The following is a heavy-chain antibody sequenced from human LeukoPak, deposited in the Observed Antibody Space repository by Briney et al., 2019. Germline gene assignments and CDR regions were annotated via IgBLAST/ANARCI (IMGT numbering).Heavy chain of an antibody. CDR1: GYTFTDYY. CDR3: AVAPGDY. J-gene: IGHJ4*02. V-gene: IGHV1-2*02. D-gene: IGHD2-21*01. CDR2: INPNSDYT. Sequence: GPVRVSCKASGYTFTDYYIHWVRQAPGQGLEWMGWINPNSDYTFYAQKFQGRVTLTRDTSISTVYMELTTLTSDDTALYYCAVAPGDYWGQGTLVSVSS.